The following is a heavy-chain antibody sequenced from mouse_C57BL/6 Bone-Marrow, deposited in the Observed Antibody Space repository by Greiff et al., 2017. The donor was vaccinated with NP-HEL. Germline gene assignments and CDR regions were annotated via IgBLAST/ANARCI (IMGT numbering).Heavy chain of an antibody. D-gene: IGHD2-3*01. CDR1: GYSFTGYY. V-gene: IGHV1-42*01. CDR3: AKDGYPWFAY. J-gene: IGHJ3*01. CDR2: INPSTGGT. Sequence: EVQRVESGPELVKPGASVKISCKASGYSFTGYYMNWVKQSPEKSLEWIGEINPSTGGTTYNQKFKAKATLTVDKSSSTAYMQLKSLTSEDSAVYYCAKDGYPWFAYWGQGTLVTVSA.